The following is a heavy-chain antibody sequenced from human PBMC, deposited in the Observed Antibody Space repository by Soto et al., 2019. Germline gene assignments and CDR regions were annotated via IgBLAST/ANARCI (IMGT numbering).Heavy chain of an antibody. J-gene: IGHJ3*02. V-gene: IGHV3-30*03. D-gene: IGHD1-26*01. CDR1: GFTFSSYG. Sequence: GGSLRLSCVASGFTFSSYGMHWVRQAPGKGLEWVAIISYDGSNTYYADSVKGRFTISRDNAKNSLYLQMNSLRAEDTAVYYCARDRSGSYPIDIWGQGTMVTVSS. CDR2: ISYDGSNT. CDR3: ARDRSGSYPIDI.